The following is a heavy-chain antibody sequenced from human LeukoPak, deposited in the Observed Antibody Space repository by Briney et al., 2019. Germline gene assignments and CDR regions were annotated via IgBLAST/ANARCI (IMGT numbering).Heavy chain of an antibody. CDR3: AREPRYGDYVGVLDY. CDR2: ISDSVTTI. CDR1: GFTFSTYG. V-gene: IGHV3-48*02. J-gene: IGHJ4*02. Sequence: GGSLRLSCAASGFTFSTYGLNWVRQAPGKGLEWISYISDSVTTIYYADSVKGRFTISRDNAKNSLYLQMNSLRDEDTAAYYCAREPRYGDYVGVLDYWGQGTLVTVSS. D-gene: IGHD4-17*01.